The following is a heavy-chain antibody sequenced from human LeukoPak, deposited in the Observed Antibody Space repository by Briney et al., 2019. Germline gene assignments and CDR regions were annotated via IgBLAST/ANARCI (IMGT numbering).Heavy chain of an antibody. CDR2: IDDGGNT. V-gene: IGHV4-34*01. CDR3: ARFSRITWGDWGDAFDI. J-gene: IGHJ3*02. D-gene: IGHD2-21*02. CDR1: GGSFSGYF. Sequence: SETLSLTCSVYGGSFSGYFWSWIRQSPGKGLEWIGEIDDGGNTNYSPSLMSRVIVSMETSKKQFSLVMRSVAAADTAVYYCARFSRITWGDWGDAFDIWGQRTTVIVSS.